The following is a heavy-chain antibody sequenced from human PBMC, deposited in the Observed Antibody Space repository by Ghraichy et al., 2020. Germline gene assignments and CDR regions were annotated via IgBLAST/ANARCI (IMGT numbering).Heavy chain of an antibody. CDR2: IYHSGST. Sequence: ESLNISCAVSGASISTSHWWTWVRQSPGKGLEWIGEIYHSGSTNYNPSLKSRVIISVDKPRNQFSLNLNSVTAADTAVYYCASMGYRGNELALSDFHYWGQGTLVTVSS. V-gene: IGHV4-4*02. J-gene: IGHJ4*02. CDR1: GASISTSHW. CDR3: ASMGYRGNELALSDFHY. D-gene: IGHD5-12*01.